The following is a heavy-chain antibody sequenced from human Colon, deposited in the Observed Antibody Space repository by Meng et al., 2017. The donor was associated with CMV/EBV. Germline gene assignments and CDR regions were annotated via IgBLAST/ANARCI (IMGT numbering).Heavy chain of an antibody. J-gene: IGHJ4*02. Sequence: ESLKISCEGSGFKFSDYRMNWVRQAPGKGLEWVSSMMGGDSYKYYAESVKGRFTISRDNAKNSVYLQMDSLREDDTAKNQFSLKLSSVTAADTATYYCARADPSLAMYYFDYWGPGMLVTVSS. CDR3: SLKLSSVTAADTATYYCARADPSLAMYYFDY. CDR1: GFKFSDYR. V-gene: IGHV3-21*04. D-gene: IGHD3-22*01. CDR2: MMGGDSYK.